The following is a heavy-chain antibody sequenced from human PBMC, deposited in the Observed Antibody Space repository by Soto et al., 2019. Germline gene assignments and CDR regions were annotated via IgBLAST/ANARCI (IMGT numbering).Heavy chain of an antibody. CDR3: VRQGYGGTPKDY. D-gene: IGHD2-15*01. Sequence: SGESLKISCKGFGYRFPTCWIGWVRQMPGKGLEWMGSIYCGDSDTRYSPSFQGQVTISADKSISTAYLQWSSLKASDSAMYYCVRQGYGGTPKDYWGHGTLVTVSS. CDR2: IYCGDSDT. V-gene: IGHV5-51*01. J-gene: IGHJ4*01. CDR1: GYRFPTCW.